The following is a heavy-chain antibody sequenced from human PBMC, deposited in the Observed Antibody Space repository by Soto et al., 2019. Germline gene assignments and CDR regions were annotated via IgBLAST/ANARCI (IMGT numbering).Heavy chain of an antibody. Sequence: QVQLVQSGAEMKKPGSSVKVSCQSSGGTFNTYAMNWVRQAPGQGPEWMGVISPMFGAANYAPKFQGRVTITADESTGTSYMQLSSLSSEDTALYFSAREVQGHTPAFVYWGQGTLVTVSS. CDR3: AREVQGHTPAFVY. J-gene: IGHJ4*02. CDR1: GGTFNTYA. D-gene: IGHD6-25*01. V-gene: IGHV1-69*19. CDR2: ISPMFGAA.